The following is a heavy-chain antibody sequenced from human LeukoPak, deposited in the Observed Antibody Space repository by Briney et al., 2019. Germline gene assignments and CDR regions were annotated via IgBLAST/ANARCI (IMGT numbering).Heavy chain of an antibody. J-gene: IGHJ4*02. CDR3: ARDGKYRLFNY. CDR2: IYYSGSP. Sequence: PSETLSLTCTVSGGSISSYYWSWIRQPPGTGLEWIGYIYYSGSPIYTPSLKTRVTIPVDTSNSQFSLRLSPVSAADTAVYYWARDGKYRLFNYWGQGTLVTASS. D-gene: IGHD2-2*02. CDR1: GGSISSYY. V-gene: IGHV4-59*01.